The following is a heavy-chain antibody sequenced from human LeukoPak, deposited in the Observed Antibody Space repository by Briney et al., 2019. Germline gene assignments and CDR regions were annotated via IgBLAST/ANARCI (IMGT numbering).Heavy chain of an antibody. CDR2: INHSGST. Sequence: SETLSLTCAVYGGSFSGYYWSWIRQPPGKGLEWIGEINHSGSTNYNPSLKSRVTISVDTSKNQFSLKLSSVTAADTAVYYCARARGSSRYWVGAFDIWGQGTMVTVSS. D-gene: IGHD6-13*01. CDR1: GGSFSGYY. CDR3: ARARGSSRYWVGAFDI. J-gene: IGHJ3*02. V-gene: IGHV4-34*01.